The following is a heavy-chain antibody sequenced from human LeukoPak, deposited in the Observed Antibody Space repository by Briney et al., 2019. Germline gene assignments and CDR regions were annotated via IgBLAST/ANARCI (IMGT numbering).Heavy chain of an antibody. CDR3: ARDGDSSGAFDI. Sequence: SVKVSCKASGGTFSSYAISWVRQAPGQGLEWMGGIIPILGTANYAQKFQGRVTITTDESTSTAYMELSSLRSEDTAVYYCARDGDSSGAFDIWGQGTMVTVSS. V-gene: IGHV1-69*05. J-gene: IGHJ3*02. CDR2: IIPILGTA. CDR1: GGTFSSYA.